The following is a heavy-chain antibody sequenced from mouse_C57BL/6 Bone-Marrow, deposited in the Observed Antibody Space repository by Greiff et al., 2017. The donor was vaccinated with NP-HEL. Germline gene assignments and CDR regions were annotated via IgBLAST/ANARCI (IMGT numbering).Heavy chain of an antibody. J-gene: IGHJ4*01. D-gene: IGHD2-3*01. CDR2: IYPGGGYT. V-gene: IGHV1-63*01. CDR3: ARCAGWLLFYAMDY. Sequence: QVQLQQSGAELVRPGTSVKMSCKASGYTFTNYWIGWAKQRPGHGLEWIGDIYPGGGYTNYNEKFKGKATLTADKSSSTAYMQFSSLTSEDSAIYYGARCAGWLLFYAMDYWGQGTSVTVSS. CDR1: GYTFTNYW.